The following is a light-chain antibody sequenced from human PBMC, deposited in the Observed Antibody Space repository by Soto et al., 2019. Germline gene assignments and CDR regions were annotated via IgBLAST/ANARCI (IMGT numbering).Light chain of an antibody. Sequence: DIQMTQSPSSLSASVGDRVTITCRASQSISSHLNWYQQKPGKAPTVLIYAVSSLQIGVPSRFAGSGSGTDFTLTITDLRPEDSATYYCQQTYSELVYTFGRGTKVDIK. CDR3: QQTYSELVYT. CDR1: QSISSH. V-gene: IGKV1-39*01. J-gene: IGKJ2*01. CDR2: AVS.